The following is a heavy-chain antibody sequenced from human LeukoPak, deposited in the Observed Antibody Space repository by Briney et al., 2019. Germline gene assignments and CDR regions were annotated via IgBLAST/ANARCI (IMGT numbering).Heavy chain of an antibody. CDR2: ISWNSGSI. CDR3: AKDSRASGVFGAFDI. Sequence: GGSLRLSCAASGFTFDDYAMHWVRQAPGTGLEWVSGISWNSGSIGYADSVKGRFTISRDNAKNSLYLQMNSLRAEDTALYYCAKDSRASGVFGAFDIWGQGTMVTVSS. J-gene: IGHJ3*02. CDR1: GFTFDDYA. D-gene: IGHD6-13*01. V-gene: IGHV3-9*01.